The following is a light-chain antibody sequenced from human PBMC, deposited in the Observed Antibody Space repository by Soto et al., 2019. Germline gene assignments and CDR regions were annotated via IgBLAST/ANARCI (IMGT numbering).Light chain of an antibody. CDR1: KGISNY. CDR3: QNYTYVHA. V-gene: IGKV1-27*01. CDR2: AAS. Sequence: DIQMTQSPSSLSASVGDRVTITCRASKGISNYFAWYQQIPGQVPKLLISAASTLQSGVPSRFSGSGSEPDLTLTISSLQPEDGATYHCQNYTYVHAFGGGTKVEIK. J-gene: IGKJ4*01.